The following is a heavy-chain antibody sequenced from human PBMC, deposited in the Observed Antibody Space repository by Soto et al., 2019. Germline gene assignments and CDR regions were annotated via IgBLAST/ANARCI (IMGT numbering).Heavy chain of an antibody. Sequence: QLQLQESGSGLVKPSQTLSLTCAVSGGSISSGGYSWSWIRQPPGKGLEWIGYIYHSGSTYYNPYLQRRVPIAVDRSKNQFSLKLSSVTAADTAVYYCARGVNYYGSGSYSNSPGFDYGGQGTLGTVSS. J-gene: IGHJ4*02. D-gene: IGHD3-10*01. CDR1: GGSISSGGYS. V-gene: IGHV4-30-2*01. CDR2: IYHSGST. CDR3: ARGVNYYGSGSYSNSPGFDY.